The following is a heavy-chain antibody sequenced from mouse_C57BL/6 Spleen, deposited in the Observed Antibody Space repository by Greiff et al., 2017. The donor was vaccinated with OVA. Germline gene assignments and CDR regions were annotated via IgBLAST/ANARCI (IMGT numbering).Heavy chain of an antibody. CDR3: ARPFYYYGSSYGGDY. Sequence: VQLQQPGAELVRPGASVKLSCKASGYTFTSYWMDWVKQRPGQGLEWIGNIYPSDSETHYNQKFKDKATLTVDKSSSTAYMQLSSLTSEDSAVYYCARPFYYYGSSYGGDYWGQGTTLTVSS. J-gene: IGHJ2*01. CDR1: GYTFTSYW. V-gene: IGHV1-61*01. CDR2: IYPSDSET. D-gene: IGHD1-1*01.